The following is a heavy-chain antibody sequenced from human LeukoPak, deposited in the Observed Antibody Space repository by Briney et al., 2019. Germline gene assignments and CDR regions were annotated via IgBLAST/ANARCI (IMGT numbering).Heavy chain of an antibody. CDR3: ARRITIFGVVNSGFDY. CDR1: GYSVTSYW. D-gene: IGHD3-3*01. Sequence: AGESLKISCKGSGYSVTSYWIGWVRQMPGKGLEWMGIIYPGDSDTRYSPSFQGQVTISADKSISTAYLQWSSLKASDTAMYYCARRITIFGVVNSGFDYWGQGTLVTVSS. J-gene: IGHJ4*02. CDR2: IYPGDSDT. V-gene: IGHV5-51*01.